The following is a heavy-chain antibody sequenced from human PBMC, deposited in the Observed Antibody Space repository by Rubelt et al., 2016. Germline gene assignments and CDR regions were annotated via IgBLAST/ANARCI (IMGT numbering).Heavy chain of an antibody. V-gene: IGHV1-3*01. D-gene: IGHD6-19*01. CDR2: INAGNGNT. J-gene: IGHJ5*02. CDR1: GYTFTSYA. CDR3: AGVIWGSGWSNNWFDP. Sequence: QVQLVQSGAEVKKPGASVKVSCKASGYTFTSYAMHWVRQAPGQRLEWMGWINAGNGNTKYSQKFQGRVTITRGTAASTAYMERSSLRSEDTAVYYWAGVIWGSGWSNNWFDPWGQGTLVTVSS.